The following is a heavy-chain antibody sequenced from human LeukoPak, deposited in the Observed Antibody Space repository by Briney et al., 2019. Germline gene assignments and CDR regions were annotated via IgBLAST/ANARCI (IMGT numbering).Heavy chain of an antibody. V-gene: IGHV3-23*01. J-gene: IGHJ4*02. CDR3: AKISYYDSSGYYREYYFDY. CDR1: GFTFSSYA. D-gene: IGHD3-22*01. CDR2: ISGSGGST. Sequence: GGSLRLSCAASGFTFSSYAMSWVRQAPGKGLEWVSAISGSGGSTYYADSVKGRFTISRDNSKNTLYLQMNSLRAEDTAVYYCAKISYYDSSGYYREYYFDYWGQGTLVTVSS.